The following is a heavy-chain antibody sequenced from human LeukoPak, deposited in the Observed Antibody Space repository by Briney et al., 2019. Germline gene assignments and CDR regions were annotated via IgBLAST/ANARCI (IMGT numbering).Heavy chain of an antibody. CDR1: GYTFTTYW. CDR2: IYPGDSDP. CDR3: VRHGLGSSWFGFDY. V-gene: IGHV5-51*01. D-gene: IGHD6-13*01. Sequence: GESLKISCKGSGYTFTTYWISWLRQMPGKGLEWMGIIYPGDSDPRYSPSFQGQVTISADTSISTAYLQWSSLKASDSAMYYCVRHGLGSSWFGFDYWGQGTLVTVSS. J-gene: IGHJ4*02.